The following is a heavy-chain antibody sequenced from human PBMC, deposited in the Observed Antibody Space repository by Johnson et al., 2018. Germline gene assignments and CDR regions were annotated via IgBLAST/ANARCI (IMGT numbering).Heavy chain of an antibody. CDR2: IIPTLDIS. V-gene: IGHV1-69*04. Sequence: QVELVQSGAAVKKPGSSVKVSCKASAGIFSSYTINWVRQAPGQGLEWMGRIIPTLDISHYAQKFQGIVTITAEQTTNTSYMELSSLRSEDTALYYCARGHYMDVWGKGTAVTVSS. J-gene: IGHJ6*03. CDR1: AGIFSSYT. CDR3: ARGHYMDV.